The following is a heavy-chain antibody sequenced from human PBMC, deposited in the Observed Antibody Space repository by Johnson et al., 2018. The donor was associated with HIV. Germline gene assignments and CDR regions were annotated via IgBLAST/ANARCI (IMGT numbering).Heavy chain of an antibody. CDR1: GFTFSSYA. CDR2: VSGSGTGT. Sequence: VQLVESGGGLAQPGGSLRLSCAASGFTFSSYAMSWVRQSPGKGLEWVSAVSGSGTGTYYADSVKGRVTISRDNSKSTLFLQMNSLRAEDTAVYYCAKGDYFDTRAAFDIWGQGTVVIVSS. J-gene: IGHJ3*02. V-gene: IGHV3-23*04. D-gene: IGHD3-22*01. CDR3: AKGDYFDTRAAFDI.